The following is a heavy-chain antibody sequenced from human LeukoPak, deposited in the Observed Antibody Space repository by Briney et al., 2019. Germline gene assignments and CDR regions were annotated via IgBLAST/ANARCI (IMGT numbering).Heavy chain of an antibody. CDR3: ARSGIEATIPHSSWFDP. J-gene: IGHJ5*02. V-gene: IGHV3-30*04. CDR2: ISYDGSNK. D-gene: IGHD5-12*01. Sequence: PGGSLRLSCAASGFTFSSYAMHWVRQAPGKGLEWVAVISYDGSNKYYADSVKGRFTISRDNSKNTLYLQMNSLRAEDTAVYYCARSGIEATIPHSSWFDPWGQGTLVTVSS. CDR1: GFTFSSYA.